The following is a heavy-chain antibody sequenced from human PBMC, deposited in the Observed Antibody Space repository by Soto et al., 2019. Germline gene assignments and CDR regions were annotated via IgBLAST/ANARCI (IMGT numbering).Heavy chain of an antibody. CDR2: IYHSGIT. V-gene: IGHV4-4*02. J-gene: IGHJ4*02. D-gene: IGHD6-13*01. CDR3: ARGRASSSWYSELFDY. CDR1: SGSISSSNW. Sequence: QVQLQESGPGLVKPSGTLSLTCAVSSGSISSSNWWSWVRQPPGKGLEWIGEIYHSGITNYNPSLMSRGTKSVDKSKNQFSLKLSSVIGADTAVYYCARGRASSSWYSELFDYWGKGTMVTVSS.